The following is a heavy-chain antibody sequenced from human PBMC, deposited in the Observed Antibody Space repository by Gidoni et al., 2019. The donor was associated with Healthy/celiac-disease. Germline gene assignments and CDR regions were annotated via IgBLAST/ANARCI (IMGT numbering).Heavy chain of an antibody. Sequence: PSQTLSLTCTVSDGSISSGGSYWSWIRQHPGKGLEWIGYIYYSGSTYYNPSLKSRVTISVDTSKNQFSLKLSSVTAADTAVYYCARGYCSGGSCFYNWFDPWGQGTLVTVSS. D-gene: IGHD2-15*01. J-gene: IGHJ5*02. CDR2: IYYSGST. V-gene: IGHV4-31*03. CDR3: ARGYCSGGSCFYNWFDP. CDR1: DGSISSGGSY.